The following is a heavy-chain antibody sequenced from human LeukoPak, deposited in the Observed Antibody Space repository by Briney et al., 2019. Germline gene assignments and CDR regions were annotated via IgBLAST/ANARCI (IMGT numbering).Heavy chain of an antibody. V-gene: IGHV3-9*03. J-gene: IGHJ6*03. CDR1: GFTFDYYA. D-gene: IGHD4-23*01. CDR2: ISWNSGSI. CDR3: AKGSAYGGNFAYMDV. Sequence: GGSLRLSCAASGFTFDYYAMHWVRQAPGKGLEWVSGISWNSGSIGDADSVKGRFTISRDNAKNSLYLQMNSLRAEDMALYYCAKGSAYGGNFAYMDVWGKGTTVTVSS.